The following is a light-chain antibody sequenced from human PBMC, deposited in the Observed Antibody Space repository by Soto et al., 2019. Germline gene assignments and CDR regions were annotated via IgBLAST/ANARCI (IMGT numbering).Light chain of an antibody. CDR1: QSVSSD. J-gene: IGKJ1*01. V-gene: IGKV3-15*01. Sequence: EIMMTQSPATLSVSPGERATLSCRASQSVSSDLAWYQQKPGQAPRLLIYGASSRATGFPARFSGSGSGTEFTLTISSLQSEDFAVYYCQKYNKWPRTFGQGTKVEIK. CDR3: QKYNKWPRT. CDR2: GAS.